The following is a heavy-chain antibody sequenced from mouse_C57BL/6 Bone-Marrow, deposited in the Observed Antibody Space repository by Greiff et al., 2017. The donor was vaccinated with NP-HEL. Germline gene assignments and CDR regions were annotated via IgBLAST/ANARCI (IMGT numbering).Heavy chain of an antibody. CDR2: INPNNGGT. Sequence: VQLQQSGPELVKPGASVKISCKASGYTFTDYYMNWVKQSHGKSLEWIGDINPNNGGTSYNQKFKGKATLTVDKSSSTAYMELRSLTSEDSAVYYCAPYYYGSSPHDYWGQGTTLTVSS. J-gene: IGHJ2*01. CDR1: GYTFTDYY. V-gene: IGHV1-26*01. CDR3: APYYYGSSPHDY. D-gene: IGHD1-1*01.